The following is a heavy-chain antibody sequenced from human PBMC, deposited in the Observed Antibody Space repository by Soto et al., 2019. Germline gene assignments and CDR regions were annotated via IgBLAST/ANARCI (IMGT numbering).Heavy chain of an antibody. J-gene: IGHJ6*02. CDR3: ATRTRYGSTDYYYYGMDV. D-gene: IGHD3-10*01. Sequence: SETLSLTCYVSVGSISSSSYYWGWIRQPPGKGLEWIGSIYYSGSTYYNPSLKSRVTISVDTSKNQFSLKLSSVTAADTAVYYCATRTRYGSTDYYYYGMDVWGQGTTVTVSS. V-gene: IGHV4-39*01. CDR1: VGSISSSSYY. CDR2: IYYSGST.